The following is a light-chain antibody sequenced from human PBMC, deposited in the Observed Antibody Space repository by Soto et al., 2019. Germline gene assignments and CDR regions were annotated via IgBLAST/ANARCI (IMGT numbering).Light chain of an antibody. Sequence: TPDLTRGAQPPLSCRSRQSDSSSYIAWYQQRPGQTPTILINDGSSSAHGIVDRFSGSRSGRKVTLTISSRVPADFAVYYCQQRSNWPRTFGQGSKVAIK. CDR3: QQRSNWPRT. V-gene: IGKV3D-20*02. CDR1: QSDSSSY. CDR2: DGS. J-gene: IGKJ1*01.